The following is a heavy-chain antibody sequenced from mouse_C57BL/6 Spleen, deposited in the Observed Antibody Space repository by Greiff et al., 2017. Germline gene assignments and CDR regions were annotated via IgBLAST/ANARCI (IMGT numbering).Heavy chain of an antibody. CDR1: GYTFTSYW. V-gene: IGHV1-55*01. CDR2: IYPGSGST. J-gene: IGHJ3*01. D-gene: IGHD2-3*01. Sequence: VQLQQPGAELVKPGASVKMSCKASGYTFTSYWITWVKQRPGQGLEWIGDIYPGSGSTNYNEKFKSKATLTVDTSSSTAYMQLSSLTSEDSAVYYCARRDGYYVPFAYWGQGTLVTVSA. CDR3: ARRDGYYVPFAY.